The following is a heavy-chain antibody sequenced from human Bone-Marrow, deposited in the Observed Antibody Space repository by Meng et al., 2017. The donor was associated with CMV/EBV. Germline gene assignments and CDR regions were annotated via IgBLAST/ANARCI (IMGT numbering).Heavy chain of an antibody. CDR2: IKQDGSEK. CDR3: ARDRGVPAATYYYYYGMDV. CDR1: GFTFSSYW. Sequence: GGSLRLSCAASGFTFSSYWMSWVRQAPGKGLEWVANIKQDGSEKYYVDSVKGRFTISRDNAKNSLYLQMNSLRAEDTAVYYCARDRGVPAATYYYYYGMDVWGQGTTVTLSS. J-gene: IGHJ6*02. V-gene: IGHV3-7*01. D-gene: IGHD2-2*01.